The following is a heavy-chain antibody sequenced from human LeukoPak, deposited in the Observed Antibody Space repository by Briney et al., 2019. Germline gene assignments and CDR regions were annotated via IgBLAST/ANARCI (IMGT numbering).Heavy chain of an antibody. D-gene: IGHD3-22*01. CDR3: AKFYFDSSGYYDVFDI. CDR1: GGSFSGYY. Sequence: SPSETLSLTCAVYGGSFSGYYWSWIRQPPGKGLEWIGEINHSGSTVYNPSFKSRVTISVDTSKNQVYLKLTSVTAADTAVYFCAKFYFDSSGYYDVFDIWGQGTMVTVSS. J-gene: IGHJ3*02. CDR2: INHSGST. V-gene: IGHV4-34*01.